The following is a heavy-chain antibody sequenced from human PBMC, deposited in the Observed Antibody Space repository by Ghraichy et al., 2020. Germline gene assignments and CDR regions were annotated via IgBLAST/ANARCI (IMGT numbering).Heavy chain of an antibody. D-gene: IGHD3-10*01. J-gene: IGHJ3*02. CDR1: GGTFSSYA. CDR2: IIPIFGTA. Sequence: SVKVSCKASGGTFSSYAISWVRQAPGQGLEWMGGIIPIFGTANYAQKFQGRVTITADESTSTAYMELSSLRSEDTAVYYCASLTYYYGSGSYPLTPHDAFDIWGQGTMVTVSS. V-gene: IGHV1-69*13. CDR3: ASLTYYYGSGSYPLTPHDAFDI.